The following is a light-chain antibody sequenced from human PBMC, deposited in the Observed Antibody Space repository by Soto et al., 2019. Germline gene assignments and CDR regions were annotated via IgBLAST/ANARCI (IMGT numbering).Light chain of an antibody. Sequence: AIQLTQSPSSLSASVGDRVTITCRASQGIGSAFAWYQQKPGKAPKLLIYAASSLESGVPSRFRGSGSGTDYTLTINNLQPEDVATYYCQQFYSYPLTYGGGTQVEIK. CDR2: AAS. CDR1: QGIGSA. V-gene: IGKV1-13*02. CDR3: QQFYSYPLT. J-gene: IGKJ4*01.